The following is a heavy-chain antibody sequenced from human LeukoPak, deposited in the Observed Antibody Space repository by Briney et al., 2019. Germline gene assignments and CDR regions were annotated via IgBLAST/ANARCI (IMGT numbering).Heavy chain of an antibody. CDR2: IKQDGSVK. J-gene: IGHJ4*02. D-gene: IGHD5-24*01. Sequence: GGSLRLSCAASGFTFSGYWMHWVRQAPGKGLEWVANIKQDGSVKYYVDSVKGRFTISRDNAKNSLFLQMNSLRAEDTAVYYCAKVFRDGYNYPFDYWGQGTLVTVSS. CDR1: GFTFSGYW. CDR3: AKVFRDGYNYPFDY. V-gene: IGHV3-7*03.